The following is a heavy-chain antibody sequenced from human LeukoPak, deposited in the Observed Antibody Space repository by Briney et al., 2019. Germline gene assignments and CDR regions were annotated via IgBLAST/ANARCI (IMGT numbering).Heavy chain of an antibody. V-gene: IGHV3-11*01. CDR1: GFTFSDYY. D-gene: IGHD3-22*01. Sequence: GGSLRLSCAASGFTFSDYYMSWIRQAPGKGLEWVSYISSSGSTIYYADSVKGRFTISRDNAKNSLYLQMNSLRAEDTAVYYCARDRYYDSSGYYYGGLFDYWGQGTLVTVSS. J-gene: IGHJ4*02. CDR3: ARDRYYDSSGYYYGGLFDY. CDR2: ISSSGSTI.